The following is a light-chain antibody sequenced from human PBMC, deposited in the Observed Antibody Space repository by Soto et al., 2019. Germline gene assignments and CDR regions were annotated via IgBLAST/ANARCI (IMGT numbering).Light chain of an antibody. Sequence: EIVMTQSPVTLSVSPGERAALSCRASQNVGSNFAWYQQRPGQAPRVLIYGTSTRATGVPARFSGSGSGTDCTLTISSLQSEDFAVSYCQQYNNWPYTFGQGTRLEIK. CDR2: GTS. CDR1: QNVGSN. CDR3: QQYNNWPYT. J-gene: IGKJ2*01. V-gene: IGKV3-15*01.